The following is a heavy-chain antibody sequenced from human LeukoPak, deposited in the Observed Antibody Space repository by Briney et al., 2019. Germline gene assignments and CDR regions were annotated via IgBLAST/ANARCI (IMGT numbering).Heavy chain of an antibody. Sequence: GGSLRLSCAASGFSFGSYWMSWVRQAPGKGLEWVANIKQEGSEKFYVDSVKGRFTISRDNAKNSLYLQMSSLRAEDTGIYYCARENRDGYNPYNWFDPWGQGTLVTASS. D-gene: IGHD5-24*01. CDR2: IKQEGSEK. V-gene: IGHV3-7*01. CDR1: GFSFGSYW. J-gene: IGHJ5*02. CDR3: ARENRDGYNPYNWFDP.